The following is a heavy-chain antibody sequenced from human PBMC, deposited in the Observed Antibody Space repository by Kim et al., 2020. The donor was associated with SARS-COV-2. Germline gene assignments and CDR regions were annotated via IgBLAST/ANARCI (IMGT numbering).Heavy chain of an antibody. CDR2: ISSSGSTI. Sequence: GGSLRLSCAASGFTFSDYYMSWIRQAPGKGLEWVSYISSSGSTIYYADSVKGRFTISRDNAKNSLYLQMNSLRAEDTAVYYCARDSDYVWGSYRPPNDDYWGQGTLVTVSS. V-gene: IGHV3-11*04. J-gene: IGHJ4*02. CDR3: ARDSDYVWGSYRPPNDDY. CDR1: GFTFSDYY. D-gene: IGHD3-16*02.